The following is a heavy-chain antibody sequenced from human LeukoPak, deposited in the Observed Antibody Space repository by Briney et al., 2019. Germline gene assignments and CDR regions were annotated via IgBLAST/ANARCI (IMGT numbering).Heavy chain of an antibody. V-gene: IGHV4-59*01. CDR2: IYYSGST. CDR1: GGSISSYY. Sequence: SETLSLTCTVSGGSISSYYWSWIRQPPGKGLEWIGYIYYSGSTNYNPSLKSRVTISVDTSQNQFSLKLSSVTAADTAVYYCARTTVTPYTYYFDYWGQGTLVTVSS. CDR3: ARTTVTPYTYYFDY. J-gene: IGHJ4*02. D-gene: IGHD4-17*01.